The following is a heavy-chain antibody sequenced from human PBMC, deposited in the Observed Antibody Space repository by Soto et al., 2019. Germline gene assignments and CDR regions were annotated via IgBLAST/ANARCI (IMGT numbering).Heavy chain of an antibody. J-gene: IGHJ4*02. Sequence: SKTLSLTCTVSGGSISSSSYYWGWIRQPPGKGLEWIGSIYYSGSTYYNPSLKSRVTISVDTSKNQLSLKLSSVTAADTAVYYCARHSAYDPTLFDYWGQGTLVTVSS. D-gene: IGHD5-12*01. CDR1: GGSISSSSYY. V-gene: IGHV4-39*01. CDR3: ARHSAYDPTLFDY. CDR2: IYYSGST.